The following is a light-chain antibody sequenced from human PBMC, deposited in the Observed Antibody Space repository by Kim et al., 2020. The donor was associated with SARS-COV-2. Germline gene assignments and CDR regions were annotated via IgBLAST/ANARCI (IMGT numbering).Light chain of an antibody. J-gene: IGLJ1*01. Sequence: SYELTQPPSLSVSPGQTARITCSGDTLPEKQTYSYPQKSGQAPLLVIYKDNERPSGIPGRLSGSSSGTTVTLTISGVQAEEDAGYYCQSADGSGTYVFGTGTKVTVL. CDR3: QSADGSGTYV. CDR1: TLPEKQ. V-gene: IGLV3-25*02. CDR2: KDN.